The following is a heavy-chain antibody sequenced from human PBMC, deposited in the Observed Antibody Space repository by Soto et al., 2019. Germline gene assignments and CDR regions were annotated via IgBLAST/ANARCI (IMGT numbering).Heavy chain of an antibody. J-gene: IGHJ4*02. CDR1: GGSISRYY. CDR3: ARGRSPYYLDY. CDR2: IYYSGSA. V-gene: IGHV4-59*01. Sequence: WETLSLTCTVSGGSISRYYWSWIRQPPGKGLEWIGYIYYSGSANYNPSLKSRVTISVDTSKNQFSLKLTSVTAADTAVYYCARGRSPYYLDYWGQGTLVTVSS.